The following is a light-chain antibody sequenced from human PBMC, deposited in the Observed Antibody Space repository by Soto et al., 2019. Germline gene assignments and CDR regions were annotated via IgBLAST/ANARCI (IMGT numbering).Light chain of an antibody. CDR1: QGDSIN. CDR2: AAS. Sequence: DIEMTQSPSSLSASVGDRVTITCRASQGDSINLNWYQQKPGRAPKVLIYAASNLQSGVPSRFSGHGSGTDFTLTISSLQPDDFATYYCPHTYNIPWTFGQGTKVEIK. CDR3: PHTYNIPWT. V-gene: IGKV1-39*01. J-gene: IGKJ1*01.